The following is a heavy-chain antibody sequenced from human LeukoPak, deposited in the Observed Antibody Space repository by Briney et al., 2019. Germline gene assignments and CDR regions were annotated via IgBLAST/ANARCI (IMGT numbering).Heavy chain of an antibody. CDR3: ARGGQIFGVVIDY. V-gene: IGHV1-46*01. J-gene: IGHJ4*02. CDR1: GYTFTSYY. D-gene: IGHD3-3*01. CDR2: INPRGGST. Sequence: ASVKFSCKAFGYTFTSYYIHWVRQAPGQGLEWMGIINPRGGSTRYAQKFQGRVTMTRDTSTSTVYMELRSLRSDDTAVYYCARGGQIFGVVIDYWGQGTLVTVSS.